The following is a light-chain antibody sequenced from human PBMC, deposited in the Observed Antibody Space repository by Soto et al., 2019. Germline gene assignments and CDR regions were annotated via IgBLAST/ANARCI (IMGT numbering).Light chain of an antibody. CDR2: GAS. V-gene: IGKV3-20*01. J-gene: IGKJ1*01. CDR1: QSVSSGA. CDR3: QQYGSSPHT. Sequence: EDVFRQSPVTLSLSPGEGAALACRASQSVSSGAFAWYRQKPGQAPGLLIYGASSRATGIPDGFSGSGSGTNFTLTISRLEPEDFAVYYCQQYGSSPHTFGQGTKVDIK.